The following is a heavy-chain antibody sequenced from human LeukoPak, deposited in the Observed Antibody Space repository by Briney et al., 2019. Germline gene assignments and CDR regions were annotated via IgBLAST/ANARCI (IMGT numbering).Heavy chain of an antibody. CDR3: ARPLTGYSYFDY. Sequence: SETLSLTCTVSGGSISSRSYYWGWIRQPPGKGLEWIGSIYYSGSTYYNPPLKSRVTISVDTSKNQFSLKLNSVTAADTAVYYCARPLTGYSYFDYWGQGTLVTVSS. CDR2: IYYSGST. V-gene: IGHV4-39*01. D-gene: IGHD3-9*01. J-gene: IGHJ4*02. CDR1: GGSISSRSYY.